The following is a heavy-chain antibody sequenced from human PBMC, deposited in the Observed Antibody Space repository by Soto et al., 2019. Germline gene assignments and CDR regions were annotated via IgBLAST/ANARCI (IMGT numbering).Heavy chain of an antibody. CDR3: ARRSSDYPNDDSYGIDV. J-gene: IGHJ6*02. CDR1: GFSFSSYW. CDR2: IDPSDSDT. Sequence: GESLKISCKGSGFSFSSYWIVWVRQVPGKGLEWMGMIDPSDSDTSYSPSFQGHVTISADKSINTAYLQWSSLKASDTAMYYCARRSSDYPNDDSYGIDVWGQGTTVTVSS. D-gene: IGHD4-17*01. V-gene: IGHV5-51*01.